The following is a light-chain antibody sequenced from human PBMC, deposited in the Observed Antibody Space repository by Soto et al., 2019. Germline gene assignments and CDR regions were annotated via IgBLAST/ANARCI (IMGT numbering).Light chain of an antibody. J-gene: IGKJ1*01. CDR3: QQYGSLPRT. CDR1: QSVSSSY. V-gene: IGKV3-20*01. CDR2: GAS. Sequence: EIVLTQSPGTLSLSPGERATLSCRASQSVSSSYLAWYQQKPGQAPRLLIYGASSRATGIPDRFSGSGSGTDFTLTISRLEPEDFAVYYCQQYGSLPRTFGQGTEAEIK.